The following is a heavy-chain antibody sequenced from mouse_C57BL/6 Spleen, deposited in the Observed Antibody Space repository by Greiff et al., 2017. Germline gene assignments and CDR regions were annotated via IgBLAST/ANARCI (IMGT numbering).Heavy chain of an antibody. D-gene: IGHD1-1*01. Sequence: VQLQQPGAELVMPGASVKLSCKASGYTFTSYWMHWVKQRPGQGLEWIGEIDPSDSYTNYNQKFKGKSTLTVDKSSSTAYMQLSSLTSADSAVYYCARAYYGSSYGYFDVWGTGTTVTVSS. CDR1: GYTFTSYW. CDR3: ARAYYGSSYGYFDV. J-gene: IGHJ1*03. V-gene: IGHV1-69*01. CDR2: IDPSDSYT.